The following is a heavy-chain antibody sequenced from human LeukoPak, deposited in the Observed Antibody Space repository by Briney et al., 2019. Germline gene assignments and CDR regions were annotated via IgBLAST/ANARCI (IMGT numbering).Heavy chain of an antibody. CDR3: ARVEAVAGDY. D-gene: IGHD6-19*01. V-gene: IGHV3-7*03. CDR1: GFTFSSYW. J-gene: IGHJ4*02. CDR2: IKQDGSEK. Sequence: PGGSLRLSCAASGFTFSSYWVSWVRQAPGKGLEWVANIKQDGSEKYYVDSVKGRFTISRDNAKNSLYLQMNSLRAEDTAVYYCARVEAVAGDYWGQGTLVTVSS.